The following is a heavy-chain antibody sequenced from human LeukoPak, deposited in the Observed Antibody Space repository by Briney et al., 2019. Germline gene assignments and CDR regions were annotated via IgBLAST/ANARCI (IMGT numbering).Heavy chain of an antibody. V-gene: IGHV3-11*06. D-gene: IGHD3-10*01. CDR2: ISSSSYT. Sequence: GGSLRLSCAASGFTFSDYYMSWIRQAPGKGLEWVSYISSSSYTNYADSVKGRFTISRDNAKNSLYLQMNSLRAEDTAVYYCAKDIRLPVNPYYYGSGSYRRAYYYGMDVWGQGTTVTVSS. CDR3: AKDIRLPVNPYYYGSGSYRRAYYYGMDV. J-gene: IGHJ6*02. CDR1: GFTFSDYY.